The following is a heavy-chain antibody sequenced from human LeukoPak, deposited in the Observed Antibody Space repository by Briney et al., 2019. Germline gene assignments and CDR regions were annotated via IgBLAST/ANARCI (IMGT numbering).Heavy chain of an antibody. V-gene: IGHV4-61*01. CDR2: IYYSGST. D-gene: IGHD2-2*01. J-gene: IGHJ4*02. Sequence: SETLSLTCTVSGGSVSSGSYYWSWIRQPPGKGLEWIGYIYYSGSTNYNPSLKSRVTISVDTSKNQFSLKLNSVTAADTAVYYCASLVPAAIRGGGYFDYWGQGTLVTVSS. CDR3: ASLVPAAIRGGGYFDY. CDR1: GGSVSSGSYY.